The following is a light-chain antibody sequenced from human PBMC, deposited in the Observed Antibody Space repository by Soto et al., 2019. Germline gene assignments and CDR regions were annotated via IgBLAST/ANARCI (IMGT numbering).Light chain of an antibody. Sequence: EIVLTQSPGTLSLSSGERATLSCRASQSVSSSYLAWYQHKPGQAPRLLIYGASNRATGIPDRFSGSGSGTDFTLTISRLEPEDLAVYYCQRYGSSPRFTFGPGTKVDIK. J-gene: IGKJ3*01. CDR2: GAS. CDR1: QSVSSSY. CDR3: QRYGSSPRFT. V-gene: IGKV3-20*01.